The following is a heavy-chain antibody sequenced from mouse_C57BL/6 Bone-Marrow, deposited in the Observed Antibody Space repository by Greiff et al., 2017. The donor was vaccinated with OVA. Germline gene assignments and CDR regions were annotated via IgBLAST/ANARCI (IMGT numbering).Heavy chain of an antibody. J-gene: IGHJ4*01. D-gene: IGHD1-1*01. CDR1: GYTFTSYG. Sequence: EVKLQESGAELVRPGSSVKMSCKTSGYTFTSYGINWVKQRPGQGLEWIGYIYIGNGYTEYNEKFKGKATLTSDTSSSTAYMQLSSLTSEDSAIYFCARSPITTVVPCAMDYWGQGTSVTVSS. CDR3: ARSPITTVVPCAMDY. CDR2: IYIGNGYT. V-gene: IGHV1-58*01.